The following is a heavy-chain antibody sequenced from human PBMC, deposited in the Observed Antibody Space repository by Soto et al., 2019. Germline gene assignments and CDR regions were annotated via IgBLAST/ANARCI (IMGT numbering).Heavy chain of an antibody. V-gene: IGHV1-69*06. D-gene: IGHD3-22*01. CDR3: ARSSFDRSCYYLCYFGS. CDR1: GGTVSNYV. CDR2: IIPIFGST. J-gene: IGHJ4*01. Sequence: QVQLVQSGAEVMKPGSSVKVSCKSSGGTVSNYVINSVRQGPGQGLEWMGGIIPIFGSTNYAQTLLTRVTITADKSTTTVYMELNSHNTHDTADYYCARSSFDRSCYYLCYFGSWDQGTLVTVSS.